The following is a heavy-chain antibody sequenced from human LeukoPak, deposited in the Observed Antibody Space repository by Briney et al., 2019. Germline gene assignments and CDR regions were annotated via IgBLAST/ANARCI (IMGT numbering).Heavy chain of an antibody. Sequence: GASVKVSCKASGYTFTSYGISWVRQAPGQGLEWMGIINPSGGSTSYAQKFQGRVTMTTDTSTSTAYMELRSLRSDDTAVYYCARDPSTSIAAAGMDPYYYYMDVWGKGTTVTVSS. CDR3: ARDPSTSIAAAGMDPYYYYMDV. CDR2: INPSGGST. D-gene: IGHD6-13*01. CDR1: GYTFTSYG. V-gene: IGHV1-18*01. J-gene: IGHJ6*03.